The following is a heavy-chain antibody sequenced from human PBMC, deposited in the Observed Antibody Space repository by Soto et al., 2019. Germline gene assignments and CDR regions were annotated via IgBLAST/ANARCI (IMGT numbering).Heavy chain of an antibody. CDR1: AGTFSRYA. CDR2: IIPIFRTP. J-gene: IGHJ4*02. Sequence: ASAKVSSTHCAGTFSRYAINWVRPATGEGLEWMGRIIPIFRTPNYAQRFQSRVTIAADKSTNTADMQLSSLRSEDTAVYYCATSGGDKAKSVGYWGQGILVTVSS. D-gene: IGHD1-26*01. CDR3: ATSGGDKAKSVGY. V-gene: IGHV1-69*06.